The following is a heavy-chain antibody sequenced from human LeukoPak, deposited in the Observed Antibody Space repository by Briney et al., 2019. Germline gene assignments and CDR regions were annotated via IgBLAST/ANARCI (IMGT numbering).Heavy chain of an antibody. CDR1: GYTFTGYY. D-gene: IGHD2-2*01. CDR2: INPNSGGT. V-gene: IGHV1-2*02. CDR3: ARGVLRSTSRRYYYFDY. Sequence: ASVKVSCKASGYTFTGYYMHWVRQVPGQGLEWMGWINPNSGGTNYAQKFQGRVTMTRDTSISTAYMELSRLRSDDTAVYYCARGVLRSTSRRYYYFDYWGQGTLVTVSS. J-gene: IGHJ4*02.